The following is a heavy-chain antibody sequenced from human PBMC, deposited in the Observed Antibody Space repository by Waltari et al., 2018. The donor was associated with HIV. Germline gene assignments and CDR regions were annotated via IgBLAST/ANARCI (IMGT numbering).Heavy chain of an antibody. CDR2: INPSGGST. D-gene: IGHD3-22*01. V-gene: IGHV1-46*01. CDR1: GYTFTSYS. Sequence: QVQLVQSGAEVKKPGASVKVYCKASGYTFTSYSVHWVRQAPGQGLEWMGIINPSGGSTSYAQKFQGRVTMTRDTSTSTVYMELSSLRSEDTAVYYCARGSIHYYDSSGYYLDYWGQGTLVTVSS. J-gene: IGHJ4*02. CDR3: ARGSIHYYDSSGYYLDY.